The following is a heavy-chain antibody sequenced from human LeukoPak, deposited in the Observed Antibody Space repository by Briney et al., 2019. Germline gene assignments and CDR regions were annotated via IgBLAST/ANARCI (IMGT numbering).Heavy chain of an antibody. V-gene: IGHV3-64*01. CDR1: GFPFSSHV. J-gene: IGHJ4*02. Sequence: PGGSLRLSCAASGFPFSSHVLSWVRQAPGKGLEYVSAISSNGGSTYYANSVKGRFTISRDNSKNTLYLQMGSLRAEDMAVYYCARDREGYYFDYWGQGTLVTVSS. D-gene: IGHD1-26*01. CDR3: ARDREGYYFDY. CDR2: ISSNGGST.